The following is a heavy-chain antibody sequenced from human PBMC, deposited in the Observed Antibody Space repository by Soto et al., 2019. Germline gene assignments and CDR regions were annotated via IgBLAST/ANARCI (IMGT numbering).Heavy chain of an antibody. D-gene: IGHD2-15*01. CDR2: ISGSGGST. CDR1: GFTFSSYA. Sequence: GGSLRLSCAASGFTFSSYAMSWVRQAPGKGLEWVSAISGSGGSTYYADSVKGRFTISRDNSKNTRYLQMNSLRAEDTAVYYCAKGAYCSGGSCYLAGPYDYWGQGTLVTVSS. CDR3: AKGAYCSGGSCYLAGPYDY. V-gene: IGHV3-23*01. J-gene: IGHJ4*02.